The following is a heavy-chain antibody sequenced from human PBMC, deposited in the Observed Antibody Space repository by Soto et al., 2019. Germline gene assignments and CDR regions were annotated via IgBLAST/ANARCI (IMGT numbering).Heavy chain of an antibody. CDR3: ATAEVDY. V-gene: IGHV3-74*03. CDR1: GFTFGDYW. Sequence: GGSLRLSCAASGFTFGDYWMHWVRQPPGKGPEWVSRMTGDGRTTQYADSVKGRFTAIRDNAKSTLYLQMNSLRAEDAAVYYCATAEVDYWGPGTLVTVSS. J-gene: IGHJ4*02. CDR2: MTGDGRTT.